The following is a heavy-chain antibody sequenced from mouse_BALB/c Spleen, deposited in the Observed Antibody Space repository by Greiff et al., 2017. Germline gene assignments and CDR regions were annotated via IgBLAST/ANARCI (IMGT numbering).Heavy chain of an antibody. CDR3: ARPYGYDVAWFAY. Sequence: QVQLQQSGPGLVAPSQSLSITCTVSGFSLTSYGVHWVRQPPGKGLEWLGVIWAGGSTNYNSALMSRLSISKDNSKSQVFLKMNSLQTDDTAMYYCARPYGYDVAWFAYWGQGTLVTVSA. CDR1: GFSLTSYG. D-gene: IGHD2-2*01. J-gene: IGHJ3*01. V-gene: IGHV2-9*02. CDR2: IWAGGST.